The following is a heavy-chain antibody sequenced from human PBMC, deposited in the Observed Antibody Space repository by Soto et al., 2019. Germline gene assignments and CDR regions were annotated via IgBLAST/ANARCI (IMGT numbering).Heavy chain of an antibody. J-gene: IGHJ6*02. CDR2: MSLSGSNQ. Sequence: GGSLRLSCAASGFTFGDYAMHWVRQAPGKGLDWVAVMSLSGSNQYYADSVKGRFTISRDNSKSTLYLQMNSLRAEDTAVYYCAKGQWPVGFYYYGMDVWGQGTTVTVSS. D-gene: IGHD6-19*01. CDR3: AKGQWPVGFYYYGMDV. V-gene: IGHV3-30-3*01. CDR1: GFTFGDYA.